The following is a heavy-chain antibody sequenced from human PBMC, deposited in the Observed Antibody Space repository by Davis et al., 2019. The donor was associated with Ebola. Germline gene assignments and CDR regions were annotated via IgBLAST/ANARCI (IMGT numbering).Heavy chain of an antibody. Sequence: MPSETLSPTCPVPGGSTSSSSYYWGWIRQPPGKGLEWIGSIYYSGSTYYNPSLKSRVTISVDTSKNQFSLKLSSVTAADTAVYYCARAAITATLRAGNWFDPWGQGTLVTVSS. CDR3: ARAAITATLRAGNWFDP. CDR1: GGSTSSSSYY. CDR2: IYYSGST. J-gene: IGHJ5*02. D-gene: IGHD1-14*01. V-gene: IGHV4-39*01.